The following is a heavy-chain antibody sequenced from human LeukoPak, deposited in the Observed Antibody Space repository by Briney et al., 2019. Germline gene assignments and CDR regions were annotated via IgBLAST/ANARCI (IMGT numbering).Heavy chain of an antibody. Sequence: PGGSLRLSCAASGFTFISYAMSWVCQAPGKGLEWVSAISGSGGSTYYADSVKGRFTISRDNSKNTLYLQMNSLRAEDTAVYYCAKDLPVTTWVDAFDIWGQGTMVTVSS. D-gene: IGHD4-17*01. CDR1: GFTFISYA. CDR3: AKDLPVTTWVDAFDI. CDR2: ISGSGGST. J-gene: IGHJ3*02. V-gene: IGHV3-23*01.